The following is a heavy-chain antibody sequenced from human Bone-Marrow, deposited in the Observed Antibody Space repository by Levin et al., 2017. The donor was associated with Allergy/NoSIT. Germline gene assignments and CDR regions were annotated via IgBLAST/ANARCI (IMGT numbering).Heavy chain of an antibody. CDR2: ISHRGNT. D-gene: IGHD5-12*01. J-gene: IGHJ4*02. CDR1: NDSIGRGGYY. CDR3: ARLDGYNFES. Sequence: PSETLSLTCTVSNDSIGRGGYYWSWIRQHPGKGLEHIGYISHRGNTYYNPSLKSRLTMSLDTSNNQFSLNLISVTAADTAIYYCARLDGYNFESWGQGTPVIVSS. V-gene: IGHV4-31*03.